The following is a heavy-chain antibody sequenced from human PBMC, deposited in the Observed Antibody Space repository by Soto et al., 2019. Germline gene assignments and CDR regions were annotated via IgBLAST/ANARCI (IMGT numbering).Heavy chain of an antibody. J-gene: IGHJ4*01. CDR2: IRNKANNYAT. V-gene: IGHV3-73*02. Sequence: VQLVESGGGLVQPGGSLKLSCVASGLTFSGSAMHWVRQASGKGLEWVGRIRNKANNYATAFGASVKGRFTISRDDSKRTAYLQMNSLNSEDTAVYSCITSVRDNFLDYWGDGSLVTVSS. D-gene: IGHD1-20*01. CDR1: GLTFSGSA. CDR3: ITSVRDNFLDY.